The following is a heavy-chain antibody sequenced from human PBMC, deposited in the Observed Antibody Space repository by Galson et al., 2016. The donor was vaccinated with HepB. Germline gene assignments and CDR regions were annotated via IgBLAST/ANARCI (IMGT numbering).Heavy chain of an antibody. J-gene: IGHJ5*02. Sequence: SLRLSCAASGFTFSSYWMHWVRRAPGKGLVWVSRINSDGSTTHYADSVKGRFPISRDNAKNTLYLQINNLRAKDTAVYYCVNLGTTRTWGQGTQVTVSS. V-gene: IGHV3-74*01. CDR1: GFTFSSYW. CDR3: VNLGTTRT. D-gene: IGHD1-26*01. CDR2: INSDGSTT.